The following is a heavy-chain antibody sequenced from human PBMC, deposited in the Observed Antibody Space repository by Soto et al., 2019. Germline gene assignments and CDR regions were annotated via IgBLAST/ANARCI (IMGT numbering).Heavy chain of an antibody. CDR1: GFTFSDYY. CDR3: ARYCSGGSCYYYYGMDV. D-gene: IGHD2-15*01. V-gene: IGHV3-11*06. J-gene: IGHJ6*02. Sequence: QVQLVESGGGLVKPGGSLRLSCAASGFTFSDYYMSWIRQAPGKGLEWVSYISSSSRYTNYAVSVKGRFTISRDNAKNSLYLQMNSLRAEDTAVYYCARYCSGGSCYYYYGMDVWGQGTTVTVSS. CDR2: ISSSSRYT.